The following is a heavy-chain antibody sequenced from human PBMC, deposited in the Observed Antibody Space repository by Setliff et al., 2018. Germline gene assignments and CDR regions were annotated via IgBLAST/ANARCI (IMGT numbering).Heavy chain of an antibody. CDR3: SRLVRFCTASTCQGASASEH. CDR1: GYSFTSYD. V-gene: IGHV1-8*01. Sequence: ASVKVSCKASGYSFTSYDINWVRLAAGQGLEWMGWVSPIDDGKPGYAQKFQGRVTMTADTSTGTAYMDLRSLRSDDTAVYYCSRLVRFCTASTCQGASASEHWGQGTLVTVSS. D-gene: IGHD2-8*02. J-gene: IGHJ4*02. CDR2: VSPIDDGKP.